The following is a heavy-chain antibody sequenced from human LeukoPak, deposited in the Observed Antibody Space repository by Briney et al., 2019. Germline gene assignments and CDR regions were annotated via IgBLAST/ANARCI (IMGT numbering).Heavy chain of an antibody. CDR1: GFTFSSYS. CDR3: ARARNMVRGVIIRSFDY. J-gene: IGHJ4*02. D-gene: IGHD3-10*01. V-gene: IGHV3-21*01. Sequence: GGSLRLSCAASGFTFSSYSMNWVRRAPGKGLEWVSSISSSSSYIYYADSVKGRFTISRDNAKNSLYLQMNSLRAEDTAVYYCARARNMVRGVIIRSFDYWGQGTLVTVSS. CDR2: ISSSSSYI.